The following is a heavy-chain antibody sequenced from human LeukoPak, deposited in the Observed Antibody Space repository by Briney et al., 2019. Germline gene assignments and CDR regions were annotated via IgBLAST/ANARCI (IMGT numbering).Heavy chain of an antibody. CDR2: IIPMFGTA. D-gene: IGHD5-18*01. CDR1: GGTFSSYA. Sequence: GASVKVSCTASGGTFSSYAISWVRQAPGQGLEWMGGIIPMFGTANYAQRLQGRVTITADESTSTVYMELSSLRSEDTAVYYCARGTVPRGYSYGYPDYWGQGTLVTVSS. J-gene: IGHJ4*02. CDR3: ARGTVPRGYSYGYPDY. V-gene: IGHV1-69*13.